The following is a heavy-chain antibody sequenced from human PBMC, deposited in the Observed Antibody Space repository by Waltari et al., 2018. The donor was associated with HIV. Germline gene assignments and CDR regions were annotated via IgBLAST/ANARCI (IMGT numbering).Heavy chain of an antibody. V-gene: IGHV3-9*01. J-gene: IGHJ4*02. CDR2: INWNSDNI. D-gene: IGHD3-22*01. Sequence: EVQLVESGGDLVQPGRSLRLSCAASGFTFDDYAMHWVRQAPGKGLEWVSGINWNSDNIGYADSVKVRFTISRDHAKNSLYLQMNSLRPEDTALYYCAKAYDSSGFQYYFDYWGQGTLVTVSS. CDR1: GFTFDDYA. CDR3: AKAYDSSGFQYYFDY.